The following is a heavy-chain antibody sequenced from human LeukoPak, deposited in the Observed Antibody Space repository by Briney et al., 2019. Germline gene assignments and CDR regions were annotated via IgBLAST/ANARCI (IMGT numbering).Heavy chain of an antibody. V-gene: IGHV4-59*01. J-gene: IGHJ6*02. CDR1: GGSISSYY. CDR2: FYYSGST. CDR3: ARETYGMDV. Sequence: PSETLSLTCTVSGGSISSYYWSWIRQPPGKGLEWIGYFYYSGSTNYNPSLKSRVTISVDTSKNQFSLKLSSVTAADTAVYYCARETYGMDVWGQGTTVTVSS.